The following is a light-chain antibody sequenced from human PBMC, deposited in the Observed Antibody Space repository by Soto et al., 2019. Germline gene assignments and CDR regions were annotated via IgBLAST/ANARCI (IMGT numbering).Light chain of an antibody. V-gene: IGKV2-30*01. CDR3: MQGTYWPYT. J-gene: IGKJ2*01. CDR1: ESVLYRDGNSY. CDR2: KVS. Sequence: DVVMTQSPLSLPVTLGQSASVSCRSSESVLYRDGNSYLSWFQQRPGQSPRRLIYKVSNRDSGVPDRFSGSGSVTDFTLKISRVEAEDVGVYYCMQGTYWPYTFGQGTQLEIK.